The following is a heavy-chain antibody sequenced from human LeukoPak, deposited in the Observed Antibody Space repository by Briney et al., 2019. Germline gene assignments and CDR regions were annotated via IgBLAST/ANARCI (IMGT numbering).Heavy chain of an antibody. J-gene: IGHJ3*02. V-gene: IGHV1-69*04. CDR1: GGTFSSYA. D-gene: IGHD2-21*02. CDR3: ARTCGGDCFNAFDI. Sequence: SVKVSCKASGGTFSSYAISWVRQAPGQGLEWMGRIIPILGIANYAQKFQGRVTITADKSTSTAYMELSSLRSEDTAVYYCARTCGGDCFNAFDIWGQGTMVTVSS. CDR2: IIPILGIA.